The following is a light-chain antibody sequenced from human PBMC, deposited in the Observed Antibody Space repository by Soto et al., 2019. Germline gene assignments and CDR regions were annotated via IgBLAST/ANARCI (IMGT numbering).Light chain of an antibody. J-gene: IGKJ4*01. Sequence: EIVLTQSPATLSLSPGERATLSCRASQCIATYLAWYQHKPGQPPRLHIYDAVYRVTGIPESSSGSGSGTDITLSVSSLEAEDCAVYFCQQRSDWPLTFGGGTKGAIK. V-gene: IGKV3-11*01. CDR1: QCIATY. CDR3: QQRSDWPLT. CDR2: DAV.